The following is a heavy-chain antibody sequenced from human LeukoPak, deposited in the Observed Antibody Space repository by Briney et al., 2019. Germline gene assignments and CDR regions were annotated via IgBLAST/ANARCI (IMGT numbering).Heavy chain of an antibody. V-gene: IGHV3-74*01. CDR2: INSDGSST. CDR1: GFTFSSYW. J-gene: IGHJ6*03. Sequence: GGSLRLSCAASGFTFSSYWMHWVRQAPGKGLVWVSRINSDGSSTSYADSVKGRFTISRDNSKNTLYLQMNSLRAEDMAVYCCAKRLSLVQWYYMDVWGKGTTVTVSS. CDR3: AKRLSLVQWYYMDV. D-gene: IGHD6-13*01.